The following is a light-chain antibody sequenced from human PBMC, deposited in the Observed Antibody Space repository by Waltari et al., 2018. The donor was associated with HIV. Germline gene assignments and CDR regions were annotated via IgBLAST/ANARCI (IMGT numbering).Light chain of an antibody. J-gene: IGLJ2*01. CDR3: QSYDSSLSGSV. CDR1: TGPVTSGHH. CDR2: DTT. V-gene: IGLV7-46*01. Sequence: QAVVTQEPSLTVSPGGTVTLTCGSSTGPVTSGHHPYWFQQRPGQAPRTLIYDTTNKHSWTPARFSGSLLGGKAALTLSGAQPEDEADYYCQSYDSSLSGSVFGGGTKLTVL.